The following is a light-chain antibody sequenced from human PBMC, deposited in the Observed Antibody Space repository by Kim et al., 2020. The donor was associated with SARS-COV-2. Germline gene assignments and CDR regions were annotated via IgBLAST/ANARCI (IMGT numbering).Light chain of an antibody. J-gene: IGLJ3*02. CDR3: QSYDSSNQV. CDR2: EDN. Sequence: GKTVTITCTRSSGSIASNYVKWYQQRPGSAPTTVIYEDNQRPSGVPDRFSGSIDSSSNSASLTISGLKTEDEADYYCQSYDSSNQVFGGGTKVTVL. V-gene: IGLV6-57*03. CDR1: SGSIASNY.